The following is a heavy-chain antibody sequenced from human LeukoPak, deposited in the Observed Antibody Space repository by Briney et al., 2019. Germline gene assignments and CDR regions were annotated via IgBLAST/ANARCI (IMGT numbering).Heavy chain of an antibody. CDR2: INHSGST. D-gene: IGHD6-19*01. V-gene: IGHV4-34*01. CDR3: ARDSSGWYRWFDP. Sequence: LRLSCAASGFTFSSYGMSWIRQPPGKGLEWIGEINHSGSTNYNPSLKSRVTISVDTSKNQFSLKLSSVTAADTAVYYCARDSSGWYRWFDPWGQGTLVTVSS. CDR1: GFTFSSYG. J-gene: IGHJ5*02.